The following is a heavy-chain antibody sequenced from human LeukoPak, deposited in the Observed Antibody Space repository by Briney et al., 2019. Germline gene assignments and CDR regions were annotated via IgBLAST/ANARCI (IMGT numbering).Heavy chain of an antibody. V-gene: IGHV3-7*01. CDR2: INHDATEK. J-gene: IGHJ4*02. CDR3: ARAAYDSSGYHYNDY. D-gene: IGHD3-22*01. Sequence: GGSLRLSCAASGFTFSSYSMNWVRQAPGRGLEWVANINHDATEKYYVDSVKGRFTISRDNAKKSLYLQMNRLRADDTAVYYCARAAYDSSGYHYNDYWGQGTLVTVSS. CDR1: GFTFSSYS.